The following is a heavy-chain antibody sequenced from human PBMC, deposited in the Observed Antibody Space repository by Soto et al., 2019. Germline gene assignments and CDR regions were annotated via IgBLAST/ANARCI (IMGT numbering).Heavy chain of an antibody. V-gene: IGHV3-33*01. CDR3: ARGDRSGLHFAY. CDR1: GFTFSSYG. Sequence: QVQLVESGGGVVQPGRSLRLSCAASGFTFSSYGMHWVRQAPGKGLEWVAVIWYDGSNKYYADSVKGRFTISRDNSKNTLDLQMNSLRAEDTAVYYCARGDRSGLHFAYWGQGTLVTVSS. D-gene: IGHD5-12*01. CDR2: IWYDGSNK. J-gene: IGHJ4*02.